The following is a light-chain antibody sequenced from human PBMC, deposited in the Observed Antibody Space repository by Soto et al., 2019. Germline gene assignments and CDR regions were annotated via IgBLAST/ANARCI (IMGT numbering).Light chain of an antibody. Sequence: EIVLTQSPDTLSLSPGERATFSCRASQSVSSYLAWYQQKPGQAPRLLIYDASNRATGIPARFSGSGSGTDFTLAISSLHPDDFAVYYCQKRSNWPLVTLGEGTKVDIK. CDR3: QKRSNWPLVT. V-gene: IGKV3-11*01. CDR2: DAS. CDR1: QSVSSY. J-gene: IGKJ4*01.